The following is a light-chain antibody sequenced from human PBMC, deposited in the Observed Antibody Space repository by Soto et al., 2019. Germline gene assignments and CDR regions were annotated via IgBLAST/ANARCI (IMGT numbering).Light chain of an antibody. V-gene: IGLV1-44*01. Sequence: QSVLTQPPSASGTPGQRVTISCSTSSSNLGDNTVNWYQHVPGTAPKLLIYSYDQRPSGVPDRFSGSKSGTSASLAISGLQSEYDVDYYSAAGDSSLDGYDFGTG. CDR3: AAGDSSLDGYD. CDR2: SYD. CDR1: SSNLGDNT. J-gene: IGLJ1*01.